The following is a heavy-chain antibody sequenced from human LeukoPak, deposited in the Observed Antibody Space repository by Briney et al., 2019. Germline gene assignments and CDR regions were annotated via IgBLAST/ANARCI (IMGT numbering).Heavy chain of an antibody. V-gene: IGHV3-23*01. CDR2: ISASGDST. Sequence: GGSLRLSCAASGFTFSNYAMNWVRQAPGKGLEWVSTISASGDSTFYPGSVKGRFTISRDNSKNTPYLQMNSLRAEDTAVYYCARGASNIDYWGQGTLVTVSS. CDR3: ARGASNIDY. D-gene: IGHD4-11*01. J-gene: IGHJ4*02. CDR1: GFTFSNYA.